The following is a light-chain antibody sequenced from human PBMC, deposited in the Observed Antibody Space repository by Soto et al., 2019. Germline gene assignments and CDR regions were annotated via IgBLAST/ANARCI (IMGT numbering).Light chain of an antibody. J-gene: IGKJ1*01. V-gene: IGKV3-20*01. Sequence: EIVLTQSPGTLSLSPGERATLSCRASQSVPKNYLAWYQQKPGQAPRLLIDDASNRATGIPDRFSGSGSGTDFTLTISRLEPEDFALYYCQQCATPPLTFGQGTRVEIK. CDR2: DAS. CDR3: QQCATPPLT. CDR1: QSVPKNY.